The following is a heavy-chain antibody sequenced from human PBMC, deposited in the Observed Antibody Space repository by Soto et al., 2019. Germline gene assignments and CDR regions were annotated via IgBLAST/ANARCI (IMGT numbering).Heavy chain of an antibody. J-gene: IGHJ4*02. V-gene: IGHV1-2*02. D-gene: IGHD2-2*01. CDR1: GYTFTGYY. CDR3: ATLPAQARHISFDY. Sequence: ASVKVSCKASGYTFTGYYMHWVRQAPGQGLEWMGWINPNSGGTNYAQKFQGRVTMTRDTSVSTAYIDLSKLRSDDTAVYYCATLPAQARHISFDYWGQGTLVTVSS. CDR2: INPNSGGT.